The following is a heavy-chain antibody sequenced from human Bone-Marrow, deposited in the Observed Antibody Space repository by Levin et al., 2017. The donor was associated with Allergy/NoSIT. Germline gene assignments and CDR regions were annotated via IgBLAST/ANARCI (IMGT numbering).Heavy chain of an antibody. V-gene: IGHV4-39*01. CDR2: IYYSGST. Sequence: SCTVSGGSISSSSYYWGWIRQPPGKGLEWIGSIYYSGSTYYNPSLKSRVTISVDTSKNQFSLKLSSVTAADTAVYYCAPHVYDFWSGYYGWFDPWGQGTLVTVSS. CDR3: APHVYDFWSGYYGWFDP. CDR1: GGSISSSSYY. J-gene: IGHJ5*02. D-gene: IGHD3-3*01.